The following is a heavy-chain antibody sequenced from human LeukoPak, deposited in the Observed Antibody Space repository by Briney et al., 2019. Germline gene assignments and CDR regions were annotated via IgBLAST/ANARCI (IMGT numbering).Heavy chain of an antibody. J-gene: IGHJ1*01. Sequence: SETLSLTCTVSDGSISSYYWSWIRQPPGEGLEYIGSIYDSGSTHYNPSLESRVTISVDTFKNQFSLKLSSVTAADTAVYYCARDYYDSSGYYTAEYFQHWGQGTLVTVSS. D-gene: IGHD3-22*01. V-gene: IGHV4-59*12. CDR1: DGSISSYY. CDR3: ARDYYDSSGYYTAEYFQH. CDR2: IYDSGST.